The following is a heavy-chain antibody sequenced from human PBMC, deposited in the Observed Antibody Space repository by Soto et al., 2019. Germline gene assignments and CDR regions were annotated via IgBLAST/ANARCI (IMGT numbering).Heavy chain of an antibody. V-gene: IGHV3-53*01. CDR1: GFTVSSNY. D-gene: IGHD1-26*01. Sequence: GGSLRLSCAASGFTVSSNYMSWVRQAPGKGLEWVSVIYSGGSTYYADSVKGRFTISRDNSKNTLYLQMNSLRAEDTAVYYCARWASGSYYRGLQYYFDYWGQGTLVTVSS. CDR3: ARWASGSYYRGLQYYFDY. CDR2: IYSGGST. J-gene: IGHJ4*02.